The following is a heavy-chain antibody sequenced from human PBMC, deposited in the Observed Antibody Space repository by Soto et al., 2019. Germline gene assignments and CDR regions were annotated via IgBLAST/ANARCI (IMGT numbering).Heavy chain of an antibody. CDR1: GGSISSYY. J-gene: IGHJ6*02. Sequence: SETLSLTCTVSGGSISSYYWSWIRQPPGKGLEWIGFVYYTGSTNYNPPLKSRVTISIDTSKKQFSLKLSSVTAADTAVYYCARETAARTMDVWGQGTSVTVSS. D-gene: IGHD2-2*01. V-gene: IGHV4-59*01. CDR2: VYYTGST. CDR3: ARETAARTMDV.